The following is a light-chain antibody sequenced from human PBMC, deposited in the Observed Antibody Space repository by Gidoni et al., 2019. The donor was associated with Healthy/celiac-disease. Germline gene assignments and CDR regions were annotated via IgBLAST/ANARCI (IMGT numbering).Light chain of an antibody. J-gene: IGKJ5*01. CDR2: AAS. CDR1: QSISSY. Sequence: IQMTQSPSSLSASVGDRVTIPCRASQSISSYLNWSQKKPGKAPKLLIYAASSLQSGVPSRFSGSGSGTDFTLTISSVEPEDLATYYCQQSYSTPPTFXQXTRLEIK. V-gene: IGKV1-39*01. CDR3: QQSYSTPPT.